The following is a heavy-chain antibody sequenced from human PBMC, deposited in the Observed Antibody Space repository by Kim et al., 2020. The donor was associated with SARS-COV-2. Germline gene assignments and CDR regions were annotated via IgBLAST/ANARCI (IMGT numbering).Heavy chain of an antibody. J-gene: IGHJ6*03. CDR3: VKEWGSTYMDV. CDR1: GDSVSGDSSGGETVW. D-gene: IGHD1-26*01. V-gene: IGHV4-31*03. CDR2: ISHSGST. Sequence: SETLSLTCSVSGDSVSGDSSGGETVWWNWIRQKPGEDLEWIAHISHSGSTYYNPSLRSRLYISLNTTHNYFSLRLTSVTAADSAMYYCVKEWGSTYMDVWGSGLPVTVSS.